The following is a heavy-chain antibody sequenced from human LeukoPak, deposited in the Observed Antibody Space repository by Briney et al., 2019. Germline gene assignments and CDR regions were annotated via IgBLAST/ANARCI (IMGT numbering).Heavy chain of an antibody. V-gene: IGHV5-51*01. CDR3: ARRQGCSNTARPPDS. D-gene: IGHD2-2*01. Sequence: SGESLQISCRGSGYSFATYWIGWVRQMPGKGLEWMGIIYPGDSDSRYSPSFQGLVTMSVDKSISTAYLQWSSLKASDTAMYYCARRQGCSNTARPPDSWGQGTLVTVSS. CDR2: IYPGDSDS. J-gene: IGHJ4*02. CDR1: GYSFATYW.